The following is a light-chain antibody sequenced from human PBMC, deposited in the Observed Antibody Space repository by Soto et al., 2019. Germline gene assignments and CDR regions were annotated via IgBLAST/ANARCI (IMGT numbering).Light chain of an antibody. V-gene: IGKV1-39*01. CDR3: QQSYAAPLT. CDR1: QSSSTY. Sequence: DIQMTQSPSSLSASVGDRVTITCRASQSSSTYLNWYQQKPGKAPDLLIYSASSLQSGVPPRFRVSGSGTDFTLTILSLQPEDFATYFCQQSYAAPLTFGGGTKVEIK. J-gene: IGKJ4*02. CDR2: SAS.